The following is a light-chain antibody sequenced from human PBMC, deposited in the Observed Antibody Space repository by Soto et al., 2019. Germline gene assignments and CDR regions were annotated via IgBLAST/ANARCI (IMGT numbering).Light chain of an antibody. CDR3: HQYNSWPLA. V-gene: IGKV3-15*01. Sequence: EIMMTQSPATLSVSPGDRVTLSCRASQSVRSNSAWYQQKPGQAPRLLIYGASIRATGIPARFSGSGYGTEFTLTISSLQSEDFAVYYCHQYNSWPLAFGGGTKVEIK. J-gene: IGKJ4*01. CDR2: GAS. CDR1: QSVRSN.